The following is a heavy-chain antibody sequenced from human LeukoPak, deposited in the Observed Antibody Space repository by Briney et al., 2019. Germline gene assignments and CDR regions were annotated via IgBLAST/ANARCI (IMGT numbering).Heavy chain of an antibody. CDR2: ISAYNGNT. Sequence: ASVKVSCKASGYTFTSYGISWVRQAPGQGLEWMGWISAYNGNTNYAQKLQGRVTMTTDTSTSTAYMELRSLRSDDTAVYYCARDTPDIVATITLDVWGQGTTVTVSS. CDR3: ARDTPDIVATITLDV. V-gene: IGHV1-18*01. J-gene: IGHJ6*02. CDR1: GYTFTSYG. D-gene: IGHD5-12*01.